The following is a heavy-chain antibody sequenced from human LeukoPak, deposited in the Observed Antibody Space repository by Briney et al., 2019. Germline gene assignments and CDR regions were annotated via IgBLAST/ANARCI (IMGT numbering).Heavy chain of an antibody. D-gene: IGHD3-3*01. V-gene: IGHV4-39*01. J-gene: IGHJ6*03. Sequence: PSEILSLTCTVSGGSISSSSYYWGWIRQPPGKGLEWIGSIYYSGSTYYNPSLKSRVTISVDTSKNQFSLKLSSVTAADTAVYYCARHGDLGGITIFGVLAGPMDVWGKGTTVTVSS. CDR2: IYYSGST. CDR3: ARHGDLGGITIFGVLAGPMDV. CDR1: GGSISSSSYY.